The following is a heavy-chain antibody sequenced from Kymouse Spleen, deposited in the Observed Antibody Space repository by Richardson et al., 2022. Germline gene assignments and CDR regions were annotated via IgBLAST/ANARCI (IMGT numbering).Heavy chain of an antibody. CDR2: INHSGST. V-gene: IGHV4-34*01. CDR1: GGSFSGYY. J-gene: IGHJ4*02. Sequence: QVQLQQWGAGLLKPSETLSLTCAVYGGSFSGYYWSWIRQPPGKGLEWIGEINHSGSTNYNPSLKSRVTISVDTSKNQFSLKLSSVTAADTAVYYCARGYSSSCYFDYWGQGTLVTVSS. D-gene: IGHD6-13*01. CDR3: ARGYSSSCYFDY.